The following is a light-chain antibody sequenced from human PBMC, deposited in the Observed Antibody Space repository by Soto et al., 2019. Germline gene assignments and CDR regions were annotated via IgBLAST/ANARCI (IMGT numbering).Light chain of an antibody. J-gene: IGLJ2*01. V-gene: IGLV4-69*01. Sequence: QPVLTQSPSASASLGASVKLTCTLSSGHSSYAIAWHQQQPEKGPRYLMKLNSDGSHSKGDGIPDRFSGSSSGAERYLTISSLQSEDEADYYRQTWGTGPVVFGGGTKLTVL. CDR2: LNSDGSH. CDR1: SGHSSYA. CDR3: QTWGTGPVV.